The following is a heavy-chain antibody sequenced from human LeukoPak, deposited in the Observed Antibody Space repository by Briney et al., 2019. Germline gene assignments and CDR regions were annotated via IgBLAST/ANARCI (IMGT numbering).Heavy chain of an antibody. V-gene: IGHV3-23*01. J-gene: IGHJ4*02. Sequence: GGSLTLSCAVSGFTFSSYAMSWVRQAPGKGLEWVSAISHSGGSTYYADPVKGRFTISRDNSKNTLYLQMNSLRDEDTAVYYCAKDSPRSHFDDWGQGTLVTVSS. CDR2: ISHSGGST. CDR3: AKDSPRSHFDD. CDR1: GFTFSSYA.